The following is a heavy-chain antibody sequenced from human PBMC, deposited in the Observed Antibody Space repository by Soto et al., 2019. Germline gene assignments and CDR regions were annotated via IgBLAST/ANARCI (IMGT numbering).Heavy chain of an antibody. J-gene: IGHJ5*01. CDR3: ARDVPYNWFDS. CDR2: INRDANDI. Sequence: EVQLVESGGGLVQPGGSLRLSCEASRGAFGDYWMHWVRQAPGKGLVWVSRINRDANDIIYADSVKGRFTASRDNAKNMVFLQMNSLRVEDTAVYYCARDVPYNWFDSWGQETLVTVSS. CDR1: RGAFGDYW. V-gene: IGHV3-74*01. D-gene: IGHD3-10*02.